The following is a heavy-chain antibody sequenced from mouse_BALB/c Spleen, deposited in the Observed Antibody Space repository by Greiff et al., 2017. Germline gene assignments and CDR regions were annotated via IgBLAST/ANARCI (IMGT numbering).Heavy chain of an antibody. D-gene: IGHD2-3*01. J-gene: IGHJ3*01. CDR3: ARTWLLRGAWFAY. V-gene: IGHV1-69*02. CDR1: GYTFTSYW. CDR2: IDPSDSYT. Sequence: QVQLQQSGAELVKPGASVKLSCKASGYTFTSYWMHWVKQRPGQGLEWIGEIDPSDSYTNYNQKFKGKATLTVDKSSSTAYMQLSSLTSEDSAVYYCARTWLLRGAWFAYWGQGTLVTVSA.